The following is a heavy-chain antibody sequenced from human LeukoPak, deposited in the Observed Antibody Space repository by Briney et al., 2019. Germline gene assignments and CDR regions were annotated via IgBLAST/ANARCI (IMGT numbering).Heavy chain of an antibody. CDR3: AKALDSVATPLGENY. Sequence: GGSLRLSCAASGFTFSSYAMSWVRQAPGKGLEWVSSISGSGGSTYYADSVKGRFTISRDNSKNTLYLQMNSLSAEDTAVYSCAKALDSVATPLGENYWGQGTLVTVSS. CDR2: ISGSGGST. J-gene: IGHJ4*02. D-gene: IGHD5-12*01. CDR1: GFTFSSYA. V-gene: IGHV3-23*01.